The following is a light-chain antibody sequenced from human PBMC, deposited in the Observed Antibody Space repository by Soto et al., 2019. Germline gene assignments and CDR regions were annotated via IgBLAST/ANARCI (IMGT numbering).Light chain of an antibody. CDR2: DAS. J-gene: IGKJ4*01. CDR1: QSISGW. V-gene: IGKV1-5*01. CDR3: QQYNDYPLT. Sequence: DIQMTQSPSTLSASVGDRVTITCRATQSISGWLAWYQQKPGKAPKLLIYDASSLKSGVPSRFSGSGSGTAFTLTISGLQPDDFATYYCQQYNDYPLTFGGGPRWRSN.